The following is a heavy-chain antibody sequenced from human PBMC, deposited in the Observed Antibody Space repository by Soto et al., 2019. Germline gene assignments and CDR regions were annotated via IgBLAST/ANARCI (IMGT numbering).Heavy chain of an antibody. CDR2: IISGGTGA. CDR1: GFTFSSDW. CDR3: ARERTSKGGMDI. J-gene: IGHJ6*02. V-gene: IGHV3-74*01. Sequence: GGSLRLSCAASGFTFSSDWMNWVRQSPGKGLEWVPRIISGGTGATYADFVKGRFTITRDNAKNTLYLQMHSLTADDTAVYYCARERTSKGGMDIWGQGTTVTVSS.